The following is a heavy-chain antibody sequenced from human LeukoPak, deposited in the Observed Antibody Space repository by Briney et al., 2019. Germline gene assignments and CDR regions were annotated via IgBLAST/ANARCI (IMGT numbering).Heavy chain of an antibody. V-gene: IGHV1-69*04. CDR3: ARDRLGIVGAT. CDR2: IIPIFGIA. J-gene: IGHJ3*01. D-gene: IGHD1-26*01. CDR1: GGTFSSYA. Sequence: GASVKVSCTASGGTFSSYAISWVRQAPGQGLEWMGRIIPIFGIANYAQKFQGRVTITADKSTSTAYMELSSLRSEDTAVYYCARDRLGIVGATWGQGTMVTVSS.